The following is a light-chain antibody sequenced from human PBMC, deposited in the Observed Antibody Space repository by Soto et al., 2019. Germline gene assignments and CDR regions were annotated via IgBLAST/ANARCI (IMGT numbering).Light chain of an antibody. CDR2: GVS. CDR1: SSDVGGYDY. Sequence: SVLTQPPSASGSPGQSVTISCTGTSSDVGGYDYVSWYQQHPGKAPKLMIYGVSNRPSGVPDRFSRSRSANTASLTISGLQTEDEVDYYCSLYTSTSTFVFGPGTKVTVL. CDR3: SLYTSTSTFV. J-gene: IGLJ1*01. V-gene: IGLV2-18*01.